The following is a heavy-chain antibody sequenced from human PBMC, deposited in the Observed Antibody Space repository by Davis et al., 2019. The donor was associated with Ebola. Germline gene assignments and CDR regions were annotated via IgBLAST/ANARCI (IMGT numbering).Heavy chain of an antibody. CDR3: AREPGIAAAGNPNWFDP. J-gene: IGHJ5*02. D-gene: IGHD6-13*01. Sequence: SETLSLTCTVSGYSIGSGYYWGWMRQPPGKGLEWIGSIYHSGSTYYNPSLKSRVTISVDTSNNQFSLKLSSVTAADTAVYYCAREPGIAAAGNPNWFDPWGQGTLVTVSS. CDR1: GYSIGSGYY. V-gene: IGHV4-38-2*02. CDR2: IYHSGST.